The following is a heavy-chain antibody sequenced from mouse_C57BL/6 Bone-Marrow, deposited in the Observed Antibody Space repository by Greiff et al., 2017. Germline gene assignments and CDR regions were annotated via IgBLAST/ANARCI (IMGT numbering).Heavy chain of an antibody. Sequence: QVQLKQSGAELMKPGASVKLSCKATGYTFTGYWIEWVKQRPGHGLEWIGEIFPGSGSTNYNEKFKGKATFTADTASNTAYMQLSSLTTEDSAIYYCASRTGYYVYWYFDVWGTGTTVTVSS. V-gene: IGHV1-9*01. CDR3: ASRTGYYVYWYFDV. D-gene: IGHD2-3*01. CDR1: GYTFTGYW. CDR2: IFPGSGST. J-gene: IGHJ1*03.